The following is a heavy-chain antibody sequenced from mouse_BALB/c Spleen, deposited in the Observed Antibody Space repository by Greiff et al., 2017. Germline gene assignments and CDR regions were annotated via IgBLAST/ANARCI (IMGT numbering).Heavy chain of an antibody. D-gene: IGHD1-1*01. Sequence: VQLQQSGPELVKPGASVKISCKASGYTFTDYNMHWVKQSHGKSLEWIGYIYPYNGGTGYNQKFKSKATLTVDNSSSTAYMELRSLTSEDSAVYYCAREGPYYYGSRDYFDYWGQGTTLTVSS. CDR1: GYTFTDYN. CDR2: IYPYNGGT. CDR3: AREGPYYYGSRDYFDY. V-gene: IGHV1S29*02. J-gene: IGHJ2*01.